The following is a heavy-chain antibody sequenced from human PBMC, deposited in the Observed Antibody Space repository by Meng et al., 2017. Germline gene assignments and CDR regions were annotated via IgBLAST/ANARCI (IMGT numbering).Heavy chain of an antibody. Sequence: ELHQSSPGLVKPAQTLALLCAISWDSVSSYCAAWNWIRQSPSRGLGWLGRAYYRSKWYHDYAESVRIRIRIDPDTSKNQFPLQLRSVTPEDSAVYYCARGPYSFDSWGQRTLVTVSS. V-gene: IGHV6-1*01. J-gene: IGHJ4*02. CDR1: WDSVSSYCAA. CDR2: AYYRSKWYH. CDR3: ARGPYSFDS.